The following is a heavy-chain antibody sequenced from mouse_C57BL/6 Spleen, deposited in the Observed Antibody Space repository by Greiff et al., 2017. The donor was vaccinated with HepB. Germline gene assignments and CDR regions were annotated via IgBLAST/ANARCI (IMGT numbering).Heavy chain of an antibody. V-gene: IGHV5-6*01. CDR2: ISSGGSYT. J-gene: IGHJ4*01. CDR3: ARHAPAMDY. Sequence: EVKLMESGGDLVKPGGSLKLSCAASGFTFSSYGMSWVRQTPDKRLEWVATISSGGSYTYYPDSVKGRFTISRDNAKNTLYLQMSSLKSEDTAMYYCARHAPAMDYWGQGTSVTVSS. CDR1: GFTFSSYG.